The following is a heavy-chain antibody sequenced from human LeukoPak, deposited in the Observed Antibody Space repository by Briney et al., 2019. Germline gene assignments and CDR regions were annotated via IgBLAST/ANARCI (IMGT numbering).Heavy chain of an antibody. CDR2: IYYSGST. D-gene: IGHD5-12*01. J-gene: IGHJ4*02. V-gene: IGHV4-39*01. Sequence: SETLSLTCTVSGDSISSSSYYWGWIRQPPGKGLEWIGNIYYSGSTYYNPSLKSRVTISVDTSKNQFSLKLSSVTAADTAVYYCARLDYNNYLDYRGQGTLVTVSS. CDR3: ARLDYNNYLDY. CDR1: GDSISSSSYY.